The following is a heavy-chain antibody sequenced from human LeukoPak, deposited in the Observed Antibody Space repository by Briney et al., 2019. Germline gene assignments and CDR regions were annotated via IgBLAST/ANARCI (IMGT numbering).Heavy chain of an antibody. Sequence: SETLSLTCTVSGGSISSYYWSWIRQPPGKGLEWIGCIYYSGSTNYNPSLKSRVTISVDTSKNQFSLKLSSVTAADTAVYYCARGSPPYCSGGSCYPNWFDPWGQGTLVTVSS. V-gene: IGHV4-59*01. D-gene: IGHD2-15*01. CDR1: GGSISSYY. CDR2: IYYSGST. CDR3: ARGSPPYCSGGSCYPNWFDP. J-gene: IGHJ5*02.